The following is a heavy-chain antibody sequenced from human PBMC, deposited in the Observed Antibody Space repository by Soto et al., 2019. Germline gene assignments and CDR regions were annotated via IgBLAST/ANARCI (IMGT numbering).Heavy chain of an antibody. Sequence: SETLSLTCTVSGGSITSYYWSWIRQPPGKGLEWIGYIDNSGSSVSNPSLTSRVTISADASKDQFSLKLISVPPADTAVYFCARDSGTVAGTGPFDYWGQGALVTVSS. CDR1: GGSITSYY. CDR3: ARDSGTVAGTGPFDY. V-gene: IGHV4-59*01. J-gene: IGHJ4*02. D-gene: IGHD6-19*01. CDR2: IDNSGSS.